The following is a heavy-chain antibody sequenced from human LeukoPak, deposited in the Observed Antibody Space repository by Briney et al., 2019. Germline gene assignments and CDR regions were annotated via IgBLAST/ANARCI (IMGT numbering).Heavy chain of an antibody. CDR3: ASQISGYDSPGFFDY. CDR2: IYYSGST. V-gene: IGHV4-59*08. J-gene: IGHJ4*02. CDR1: GGSISSYY. D-gene: IGHD5-12*01. Sequence: SETLSLTCTVSGGSISSYYWSWIRQPPGKGLEWIGYIYYSGSTNYNPSLKSRVTISVDTSKNQFSLKLSSVTAADTAVYYCASQISGYDSPGFFDYWGQGTLVTVSS.